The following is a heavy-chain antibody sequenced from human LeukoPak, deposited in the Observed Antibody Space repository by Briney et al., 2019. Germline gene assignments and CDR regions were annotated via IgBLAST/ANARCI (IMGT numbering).Heavy chain of an antibody. Sequence: GGSLRLACAASGFTVSNNYMSWVRQAPGKGLEWVSIIYSGGSTFYADSVKGRFTISRDNSKNTLYLQMNSLRAEDTAVYYCARGGSYLSAFDIWGQGTMVTVSS. CDR2: IYSGGST. J-gene: IGHJ3*02. V-gene: IGHV3-53*01. D-gene: IGHD1-26*01. CDR3: ARGGSYLSAFDI. CDR1: GFTVSNNY.